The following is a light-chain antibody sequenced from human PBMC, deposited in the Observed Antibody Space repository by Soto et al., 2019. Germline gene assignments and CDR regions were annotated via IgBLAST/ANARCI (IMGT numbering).Light chain of an antibody. CDR3: QQTHSTIHS. Sequence: VYTITISCRASQNIERYLNWYQKKEGRAPQLLMFAAANLESGVPSRFRGSGSGTDFTLTISSLQPEDVATYYCQQTHSTIHSFGQGTKVDIK. CDR1: QNIERY. V-gene: IGKV1-39*01. CDR2: AAA. J-gene: IGKJ2*01.